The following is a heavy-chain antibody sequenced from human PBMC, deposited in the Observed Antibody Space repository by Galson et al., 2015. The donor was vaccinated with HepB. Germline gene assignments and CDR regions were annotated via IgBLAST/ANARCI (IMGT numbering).Heavy chain of an antibody. CDR2: IYYSGST. CDR3: ARASTMVRGGYGMDV. J-gene: IGHJ6*02. V-gene: IGHV4-31*03. Sequence: TLSLTCTVSGGSISTGGYYWSWIRQHPGKGLEWIGYIYYSGSTYYNPSLKSRVTISVDTSKNQFSLNLSSVTSADTAVYYCARASTMVRGGYGMDVWGQGTTATVSS. CDR1: GGSISTGGYY. D-gene: IGHD3-10*01.